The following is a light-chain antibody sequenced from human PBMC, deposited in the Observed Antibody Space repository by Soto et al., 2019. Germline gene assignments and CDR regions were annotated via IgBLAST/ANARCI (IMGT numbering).Light chain of an antibody. CDR2: RNN. Sequence: QSVLTQPPSASGTPGQRVPISCSGSSSNIGSNYVYWYQQLPGTAPKLLIYRNNQRPSGVPGRFSGSKSGTSASLAISGLRSEDEADYYCAAWDDSLSGPVVFGGGTKLTVL. V-gene: IGLV1-47*01. J-gene: IGLJ2*01. CDR1: SSNIGSNY. CDR3: AAWDDSLSGPVV.